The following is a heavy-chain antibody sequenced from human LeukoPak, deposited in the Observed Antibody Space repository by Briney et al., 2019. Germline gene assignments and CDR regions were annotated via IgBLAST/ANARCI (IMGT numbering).Heavy chain of an antibody. Sequence: PGGSLRXSCXASGFTFTSYVMXXXRXAPXKGXXXXXXISXXGXXNXXADSVXGXXTXXRXNSKNTVYLQMNSLTAEXTAVYYCAKDXGAASGDFDYWGQGTLVTVSS. CDR1: GFTFTSYV. V-gene: IGHV3-23*01. D-gene: IGHD6-13*01. CDR2: ISXXGXXN. CDR3: AKDXGAASGDFDY. J-gene: IGHJ4*02.